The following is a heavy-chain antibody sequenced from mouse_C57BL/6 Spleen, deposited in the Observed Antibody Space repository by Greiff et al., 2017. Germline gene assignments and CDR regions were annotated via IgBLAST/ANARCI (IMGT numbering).Heavy chain of an antibody. Sequence: SCSAPVKPGASVKLSCKASGYTFTGYTIHWVKQRPGQGLEWIGWIDPGSGSIKYNEKFKDKATLTADKSSSTAYMVLSSLTTADSAVYYCAGRCYTSDYGWFDYWGQGTLVTVSS. CDR1: GYTFTGYT. D-gene: IGHD2-13*01. J-gene: IGHJ3*01. CDR2: IDPGSGSI. CDR3: AGRCYTSDYGWFDY. V-gene: IGHV1-62-2*01.